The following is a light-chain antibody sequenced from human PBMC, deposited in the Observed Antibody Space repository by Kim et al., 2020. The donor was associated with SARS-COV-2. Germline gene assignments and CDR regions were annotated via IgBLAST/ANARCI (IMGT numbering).Light chain of an antibody. CDR2: KDT. J-gene: IGLJ3*02. V-gene: IGLV3-25*03. Sequence: PGETARITCSGDALPKKYAYWFQQKPGQAPVLVMSKDTERPSGIPERFSGSTSGKTVTLTISGVQAEDEGDYYCQSADSSDTFWVFGGGTQLTVL. CDR3: QSADSSDTFWV. CDR1: ALPKKY.